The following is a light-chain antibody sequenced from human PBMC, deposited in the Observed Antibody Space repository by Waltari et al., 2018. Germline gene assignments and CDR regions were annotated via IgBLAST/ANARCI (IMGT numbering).Light chain of an antibody. CDR3: CAYAYTYWV. Sequence: QSALTQSRSVSGSPGQSVTISCTGTSSDVGGYDYVSWYQQHPGKAPKLVIYDVYKSPSGVPDRFAASKSGNTASLTISGLQADDEADYYCCAYAYTYWVFGGGTKVTVL. CDR2: DVY. J-gene: IGLJ3*02. V-gene: IGLV2-11*01. CDR1: SSDVGGYDY.